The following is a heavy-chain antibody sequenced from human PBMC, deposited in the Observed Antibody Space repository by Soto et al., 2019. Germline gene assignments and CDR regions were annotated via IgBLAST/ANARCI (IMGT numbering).Heavy chain of an antibody. J-gene: IGHJ4*02. V-gene: IGHV3-23*01. CDR2: MTGSGGDI. CDR3: AKDVVYGDGLWLAGN. Sequence: EVQLLESGGGLVQPGGSLRLSCAASGFSVSRYAMMWVRQPPGKGQEWGAGMTGSGGDIRYADPVKGRFTISKDNSKNELYLQMNSLRAEDTAIYYCAKDVVYGDGLWLAGNWGQGTLVTVSS. D-gene: IGHD2-21*02. CDR1: GFSVSRYA.